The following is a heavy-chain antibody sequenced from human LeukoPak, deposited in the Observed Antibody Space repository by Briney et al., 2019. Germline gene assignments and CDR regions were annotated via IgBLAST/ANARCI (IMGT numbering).Heavy chain of an antibody. D-gene: IGHD3-22*01. J-gene: IGHJ5*02. CDR1: GASINSYY. V-gene: IGHV4-59*01. Sequence: SETLSLTCTVSGASINSYYWSWIRQPPGKGLEWIGYIYYSGSTNYNPSLKSRVTISVDTSKNQSSLKLSSVTAADTAVYYCARSGYYPNWFDPWGQGTLVTVSS. CDR3: ARSGYYPNWFDP. CDR2: IYYSGST.